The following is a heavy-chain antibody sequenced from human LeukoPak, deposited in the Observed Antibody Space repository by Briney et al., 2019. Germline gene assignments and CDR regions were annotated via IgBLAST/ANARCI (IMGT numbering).Heavy chain of an antibody. CDR2: ISSGGDSR. CDR1: GFTFSSYA. V-gene: IGHV3-23*01. J-gene: IGHJ4*02. Sequence: GGSLRLSCAASGFTFSSYAMSWVRQVPGKGLEWVSGISSGGDSRYYTDSVRGRFTVSRDNSKNTLYLQMNSLRAEDTAVYYCANPHTSMATVGSGFHSWGQGTLVTVSS. D-gene: IGHD1-26*01. CDR3: ANPHTSMATVGSGFHS.